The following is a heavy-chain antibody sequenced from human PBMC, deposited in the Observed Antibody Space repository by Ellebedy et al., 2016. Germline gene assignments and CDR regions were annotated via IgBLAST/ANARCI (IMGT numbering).Heavy chain of an antibody. CDR3: AKGTMDYLHH. D-gene: IGHD3-10*01. V-gene: IGHV3-9*01. CDR2: ISWNSAAI. J-gene: IGHJ4*02. Sequence: SLKISXATSGFTFDDYALHWVRQVPGKGLEWVSGISWNSAAIGYGEAVKGRFTISRDSAKNYLYLRMNSLRAEDTALYFCAKGTMDYLHHWGQGTLVTVSS. CDR1: GFTFDDYA.